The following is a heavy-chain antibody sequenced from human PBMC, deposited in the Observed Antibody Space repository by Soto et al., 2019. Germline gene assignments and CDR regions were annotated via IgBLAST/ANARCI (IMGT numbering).Heavy chain of an antibody. J-gene: IGHJ4*02. CDR1: GDSIRDSSFY. CDR3: ARAVLPATAPFDY. V-gene: IGHV4-39*07. Sequence: PSETLSLTCTSSGDSIRDSSFYWAWIRQSPGKGLEWIGSIYYKGYTKYNPSLETRVTISIDTSKNQFSLKLSSVTAADTAVYYCARAVLPATAPFDYWGQGTLVTVSS. D-gene: IGHD2-2*01. CDR2: IYYKGYT.